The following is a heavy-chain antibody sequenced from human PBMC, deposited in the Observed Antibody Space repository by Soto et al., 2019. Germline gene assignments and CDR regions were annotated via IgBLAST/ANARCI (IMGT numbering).Heavy chain of an antibody. V-gene: IGHV3-7*03. Sequence: PGGSLRLSCAGSGLTFRNDWLSWVRQAPGKGLEWVGNINQDVSERYYVDSGRGRFTISRDNVENSLYLQLNSLRPEDTAVYYCAVYGYGVSAAAYWGQGTLVTVSS. CDR2: INQDVSER. CDR3: AVYGYGVSAAAY. D-gene: IGHD4-17*01. CDR1: GLTFRNDW. J-gene: IGHJ4*02.